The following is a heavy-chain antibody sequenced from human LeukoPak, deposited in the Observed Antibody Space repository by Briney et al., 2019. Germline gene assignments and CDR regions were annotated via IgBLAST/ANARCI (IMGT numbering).Heavy chain of an antibody. CDR2: ISSSSSTI. CDR1: GFTFSSYS. D-gene: IGHD3-10*01. CDR3: ARDFTMVRGAIPFDY. J-gene: IGHJ4*02. Sequence: GGSLRLSCAASGFTFSSYSMNWVRQAPGKGLEWVSYISSSSSTIYYADSVKGRFTISRDNAKNSLYLQMNSLRAEDTAVYYCARDFTMVRGAIPFDYWGQGTLVTVSS. V-gene: IGHV3-48*01.